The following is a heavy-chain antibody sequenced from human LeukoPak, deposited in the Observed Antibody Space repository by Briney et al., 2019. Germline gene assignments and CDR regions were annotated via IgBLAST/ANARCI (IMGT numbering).Heavy chain of an antibody. V-gene: IGHV4-34*01. Sequence: PSETLSLTCAVYGGSFSGYYWSWIRQPPGKGLEWIGEINHSGSTNYNPSLKSRVTISVDTSKNQFSLKLSSVTAADTAVYYCARGGRQNYYYYYYMDVWGKGTTVTVSS. CDR2: INHSGST. D-gene: IGHD6-25*01. CDR1: GGSFSGYY. CDR3: ARGGRQNYYYYYYMDV. J-gene: IGHJ6*03.